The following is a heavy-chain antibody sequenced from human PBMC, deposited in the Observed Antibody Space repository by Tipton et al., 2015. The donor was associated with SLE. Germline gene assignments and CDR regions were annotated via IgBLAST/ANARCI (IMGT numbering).Heavy chain of an antibody. V-gene: IGHV4-38-2*02. CDR3: ARDMYYYDGSGSFDY. CDR1: GYSISSGYY. Sequence: TLSLTCAVSGYSISSGYYWGWIRQPPGKGLEWIGSIYYSGSTYYNPSLKSRVTISVDTSKNQFSLKLSSVTAADTAVYYCARDMYYYDGSGSFDYWGQGTLVTVSS. CDR2: IYYSGST. J-gene: IGHJ4*02. D-gene: IGHD3-22*01.